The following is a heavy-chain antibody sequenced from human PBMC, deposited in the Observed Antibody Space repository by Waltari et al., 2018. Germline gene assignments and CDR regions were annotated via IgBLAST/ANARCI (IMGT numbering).Heavy chain of an antibody. CDR1: GFTFSSYN. J-gene: IGHJ5*02. CDR3: ARGDWFDP. CDR2: ISSSSTTI. Sequence: EVQLVESGGGLVQPGGSLRLSCAASGFTFSSYNRKWVRQAPGKGLEWVSFISSSSTTIYYADSVKGRFTISRDNAKNSLYLQMNSLRAEDTGVYYCARGDWFDPWGQGTLVTVSS. V-gene: IGHV3-48*04.